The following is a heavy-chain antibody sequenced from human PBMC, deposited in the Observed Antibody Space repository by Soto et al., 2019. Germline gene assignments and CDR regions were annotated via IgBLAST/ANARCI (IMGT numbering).Heavy chain of an antibody. V-gene: IGHV4-34*01. CDR2: ITHSGST. J-gene: IGHJ5*02. D-gene: IGHD2-8*01. CDR3: ARGIVLMVYATGGTWFEP. Sequence: SETLSRTRAVYGGSFSGYSRSWIRQRPGQGLEWIGEITHSGSTNSNPSLNHRVTISVDTSKNQFSPTLSSVTPADTAVYYCARGIVLMVYATGGTWFEPWGQGTLVNVSS. CDR1: GGSFSGYS.